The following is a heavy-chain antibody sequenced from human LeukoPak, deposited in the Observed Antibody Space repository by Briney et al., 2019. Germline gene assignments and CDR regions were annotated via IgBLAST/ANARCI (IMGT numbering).Heavy chain of an antibody. CDR3: ARDSSTGHFDY. D-gene: IGHD1-1*01. V-gene: IGHV4-59*01. Sequence: PSETLSLTCTVSGGSISTYYWSWIRQPPGKGLEWIGYIYYSGSTNYNPSLKSRVTISVDTSKNQFSLKLNSVTAADTAVYYCARDSSTGHFDYWGQGTLVTVSS. CDR2: IYYSGST. J-gene: IGHJ4*02. CDR1: GGSISTYY.